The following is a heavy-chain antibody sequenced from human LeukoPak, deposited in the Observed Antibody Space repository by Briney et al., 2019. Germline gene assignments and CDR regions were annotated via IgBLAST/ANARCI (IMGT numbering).Heavy chain of an antibody. Sequence: PGGSLRLSCAASGLTVSSNYMSWVRQAPGKGLEWVSVIYSGGSTYYADSVKGRFTISRDNSKNTLYLQMNSLRAEDTAVYYCARVLSSYDYIWGSYHDAFDIWGQGTMVTVSS. CDR1: GLTVSSNY. D-gene: IGHD3-16*02. J-gene: IGHJ3*02. CDR3: ARVLSSYDYIWGSYHDAFDI. V-gene: IGHV3-53*01. CDR2: IYSGGST.